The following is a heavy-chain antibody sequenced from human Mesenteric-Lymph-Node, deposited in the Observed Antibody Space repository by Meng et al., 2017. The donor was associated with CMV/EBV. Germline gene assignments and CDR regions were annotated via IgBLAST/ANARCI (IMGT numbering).Heavy chain of an antibody. CDR1: GYNFISYY. J-gene: IGHJ5*02. V-gene: IGHV1-46*01. Sequence: KASGYNFISYYMHWVRQAPGQGLEWMGIINPSGGSTSYAQKFQGRVAMTRDTSTSTVYMELSSLRSEDTAVYYCARDFTAFNYFDPWGQGTLVTVSS. D-gene: IGHD4-11*01. CDR3: ARDFTAFNYFDP. CDR2: INPSGGST.